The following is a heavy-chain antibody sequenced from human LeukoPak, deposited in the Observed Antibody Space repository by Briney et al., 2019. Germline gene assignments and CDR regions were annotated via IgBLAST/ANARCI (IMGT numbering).Heavy chain of an antibody. CDR1: GFIFSSYA. V-gene: IGHV3-23*01. CDR3: ARDIVVVPAAIYDY. Sequence: PGGSLRLSCAASGFIFSSYAMSWVRQAPGKGLEWVSAISGSGGDTYYADSVKGRFTISRDNSKNTLYLQMNSLRAEDTAVYYCARDIVVVPAAIYDYWGQGTLVTVSS. J-gene: IGHJ4*02. D-gene: IGHD2-2*01. CDR2: ISGSGGDT.